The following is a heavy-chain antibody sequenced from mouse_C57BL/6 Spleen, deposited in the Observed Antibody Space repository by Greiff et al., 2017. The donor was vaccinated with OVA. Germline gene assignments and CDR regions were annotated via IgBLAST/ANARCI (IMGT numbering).Heavy chain of an antibody. CDR2: IWTGGGT. V-gene: IGHV2-9-1*01. D-gene: IGHD3-2*02. J-gene: IGHJ2*01. CDR1: GFSLTSYA. Sequence: VQGVESGPGLVAPSQSLSITCNVSGFSLTSYAISWISQPPGKGLEWLGVIWTGGGTNYNSALKTRLSIIKDDSKSQIFLKMNSLQTDDTARYYCARYHSSGYFDYWGQGTTLTVSS. CDR3: ARYHSSGYFDY.